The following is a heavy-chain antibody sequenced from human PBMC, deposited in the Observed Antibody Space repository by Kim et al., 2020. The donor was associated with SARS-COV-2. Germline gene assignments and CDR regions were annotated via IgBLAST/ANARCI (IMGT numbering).Heavy chain of an antibody. D-gene: IGHD3-22*01. CDR3: ARDFGYYDSSGYIDY. J-gene: IGHJ4*02. Sequence: DSVKGRFTISRDNAKNSLYLQMNSLRDEDTAVYYCARDFGYYDSSGYIDYWGQGTLVTVSS. V-gene: IGHV3-48*02.